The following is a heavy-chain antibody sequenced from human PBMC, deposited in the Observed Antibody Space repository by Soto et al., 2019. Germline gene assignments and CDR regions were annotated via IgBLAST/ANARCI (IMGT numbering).Heavy chain of an antibody. Sequence: QITLKESGPTLVKPTQTLTLTCTFSGFSLSTSGVGVGWIRQPPVKALEWLALIFWDDDKHYSPSLKSRLTITKDTSKTQVGRIRTDMDPVDTATYDCAHMDYDFHAMDVWGQGTTVTVSS. CDR2: IFWDDDK. CDR3: AHMDYDFHAMDV. J-gene: IGHJ6*02. V-gene: IGHV2-5*02. CDR1: GFSLSTSGVG. D-gene: IGHD3-22*01.